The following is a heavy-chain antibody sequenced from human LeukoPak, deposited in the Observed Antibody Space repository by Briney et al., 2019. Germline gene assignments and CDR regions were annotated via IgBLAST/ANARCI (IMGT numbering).Heavy chain of an antibody. Sequence: AGGSLRLSCAASGFTFDDYAMHWVRQAPGKGLEWVSGISWNSESVAYADSVKGRFTISRDNAKNSLYLQMNSLRAEDTALYYCAKDISAVAAAGIDYWGQGTLVTVSS. D-gene: IGHD6-13*01. CDR2: ISWNSESV. CDR1: GFTFDDYA. CDR3: AKDISAVAAAGIDY. J-gene: IGHJ4*02. V-gene: IGHV3-9*01.